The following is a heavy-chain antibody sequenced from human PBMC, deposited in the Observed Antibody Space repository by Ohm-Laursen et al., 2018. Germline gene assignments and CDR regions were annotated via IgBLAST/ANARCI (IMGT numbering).Heavy chain of an antibody. V-gene: IGHV1-8*01. CDR3: ARAPYAYCGGDCYLNY. J-gene: IGHJ4*02. Sequence: GASVKISCKASGYTFTSYDINWVRQATGQGLEWMGWMNPNSGNTGYAQKFQGRVTMTRNTSISTAYMELSSLRSEDTAVYYCARAPYAYCGGDCYLNYWGQGTLVTVSS. CDR2: MNPNSGNT. CDR1: GYTFTSYD. D-gene: IGHD2-21*02.